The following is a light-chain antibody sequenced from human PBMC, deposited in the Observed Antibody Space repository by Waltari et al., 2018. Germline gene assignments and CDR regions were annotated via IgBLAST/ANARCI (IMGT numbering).Light chain of an antibody. CDR1: SRDVGGYIY. J-gene: IGLJ3*02. CDR3: SSYVSSDTLEL. CDR2: DVS. Sequence: HSALTQPASVSASSGQPITISCTGTSRDVGGYIYLSCYQQHPRKLPKLMIFDVSNRPSCGVSRCSGSKSGNTTSLTISALQAEDDADYYCSSYVSSDTLELFGGGTRLTVL. V-gene: IGLV2-14*03.